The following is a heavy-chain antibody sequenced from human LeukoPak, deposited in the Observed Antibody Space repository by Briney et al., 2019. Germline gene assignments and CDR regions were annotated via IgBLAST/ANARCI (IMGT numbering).Heavy chain of an antibody. Sequence: PGRSLRLSCAASGFTFKRYSMHWVRQAPGKGLGWVTIMSYDGNISYYADSVKGRFTISRDNSNDTLYLQMNSLRADDTAIYYCTRGRSVYGSGSYSAYWGQGTLVTVSS. CDR1: GFTFKRYS. V-gene: IGHV3-30*04. D-gene: IGHD3-10*01. J-gene: IGHJ4*02. CDR3: TRGRSVYGSGSYSAY. CDR2: MSYDGNIS.